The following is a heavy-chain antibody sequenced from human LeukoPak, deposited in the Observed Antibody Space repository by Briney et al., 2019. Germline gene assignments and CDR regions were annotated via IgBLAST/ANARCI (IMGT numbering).Heavy chain of an antibody. CDR3: AKDRAVDYYGSGSRIDY. V-gene: IGHV3-23*01. CDR2: VSGSGDST. J-gene: IGHJ4*02. CDR1: GSTFSSYA. D-gene: IGHD3-10*01. Sequence: GGSLRLSCAASGSTFSSYAMSWVRQAPGKGLEWVSVVSGSGDSTFYADSVKGRFTISRDNSKNTLYLQMNSLRAEDTAVYYCAKDRAVDYYGSGSRIDYWGQGTLVTVSS.